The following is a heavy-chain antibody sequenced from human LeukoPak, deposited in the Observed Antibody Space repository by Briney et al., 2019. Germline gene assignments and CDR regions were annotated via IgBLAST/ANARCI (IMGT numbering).Heavy chain of an antibody. V-gene: IGHV5-51*01. Sequence: GASLKISCKGSGYSFTSYWIGWVRQMPGKGLEWMGIFYPGDSDTRYGPSFQGQVTFSADKSISTASLQWTSLKASDTAMYYCARLYYYDSSGYYPLGGYYFDYWGQGTLVTVSS. J-gene: IGHJ4*02. CDR3: ARLYYYDSSGYYPLGGYYFDY. CDR2: FYPGDSDT. CDR1: GYSFTSYW. D-gene: IGHD3-22*01.